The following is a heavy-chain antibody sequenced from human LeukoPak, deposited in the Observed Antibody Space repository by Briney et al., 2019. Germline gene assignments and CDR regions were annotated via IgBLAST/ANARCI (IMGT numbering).Heavy chain of an antibody. Sequence: GGSLRLSCAASGFTFSSYSTNWVRQAPGKGLEWVSSISSSSSYIYYADSVKGRFTIARDNAKNSLYLQMNSLRAEDTAVYYCARGDSSGWAYYFDYWGQGTLVTVSS. J-gene: IGHJ4*02. CDR1: GFTFSSYS. CDR3: ARGDSSGWAYYFDY. D-gene: IGHD6-19*01. CDR2: ISSSSSYI. V-gene: IGHV3-21*01.